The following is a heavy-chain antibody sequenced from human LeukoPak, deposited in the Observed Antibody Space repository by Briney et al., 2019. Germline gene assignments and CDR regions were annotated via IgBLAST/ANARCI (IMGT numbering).Heavy chain of an antibody. D-gene: IGHD3-22*01. J-gene: IGHJ4*02. V-gene: IGHV3-74*01. Sequence: GGTLRLSCAASGFTFSSYGMSWVRQAPGKGLVWVSRINSDGSTTTYADSVKGRFTISRDNAKNTLYLQMNSLRAEDTAVYYCARAPTYYYDSSGYSHFDYWGQGTLVTVSS. CDR3: ARAPTYYYDSSGYSHFDY. CDR1: GFTFSSYG. CDR2: INSDGSTT.